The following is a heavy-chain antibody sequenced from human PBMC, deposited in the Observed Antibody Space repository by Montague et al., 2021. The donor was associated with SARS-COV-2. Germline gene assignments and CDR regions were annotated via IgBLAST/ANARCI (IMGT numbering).Heavy chain of an antibody. D-gene: IGHD3-16*01. CDR1: GSTFDDYG. CDR2: ITRSGSNT. V-gene: IGHV3-20*04. Sequence: SLRLSCAASGSTFDDYGMSWVRQGPGKGLEWVSSITRSGSNTDYADSVKGRFTISRDNAKNSLYLQMNSLRAEDTAFYYCVRGFRNYAFDFWGQGTLVSVSS. CDR3: VRGFRNYAFDF. J-gene: IGHJ4*02.